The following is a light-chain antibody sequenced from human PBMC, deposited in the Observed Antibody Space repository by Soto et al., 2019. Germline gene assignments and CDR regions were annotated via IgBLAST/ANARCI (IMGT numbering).Light chain of an antibody. J-gene: IGLJ1*01. V-gene: IGLV2-14*01. CDR1: SSDVGGYNY. CDR3: SSYTTSNTRQIV. CDR2: DVS. Sequence: QSALTQPASVSGSPGQSITISCNGTSSDVGGYNYVSWYQQHPGKAPKLMIYDVSNRPSGVSNRFSGSKSGNTASLTISGLQAEDEADYYCSSYTTSNTRQIVFGTGTKVTVL.